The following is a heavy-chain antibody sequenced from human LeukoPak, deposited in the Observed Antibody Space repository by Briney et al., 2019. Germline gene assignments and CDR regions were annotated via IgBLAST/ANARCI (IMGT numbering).Heavy chain of an antibody. V-gene: IGHV3-23*01. D-gene: IGHD3-3*01. J-gene: IGHJ4*02. CDR3: AAADFWSGYYHLDY. CDR2: ISGSGGST. CDR1: GFTFSSYA. Sequence: PGGSLRLSCAASGFTFSSYAMSWVRQAPGKGLEWVSAISGSGGSTYYADSVKGRFTISRDNSKNTLYLQMNSLRSEDTAVYFCAAADFWSGYYHLDYWGQGTLVTVSS.